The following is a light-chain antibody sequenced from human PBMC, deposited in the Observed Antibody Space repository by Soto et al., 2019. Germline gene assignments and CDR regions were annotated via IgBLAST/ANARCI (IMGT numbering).Light chain of an antibody. CDR3: SSFTGGSTLVV. CDR1: SSDVGGYDY. CDR2: EVS. Sequence: QSALTQPASVSGSPGQSITISCTGTSSDVGGYDYVSWYQLHPGKAPKLMVFEVSNRPSGVSYRFSGSRSGNTASLTISGLQTEDEADYYCSSFTGGSTLVVFGGGTQLTVL. J-gene: IGLJ2*01. V-gene: IGLV2-14*01.